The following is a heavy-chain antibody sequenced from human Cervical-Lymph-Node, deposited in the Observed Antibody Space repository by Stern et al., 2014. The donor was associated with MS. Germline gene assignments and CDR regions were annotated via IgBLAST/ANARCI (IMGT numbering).Heavy chain of an antibody. CDR2: FTWNGGSI. Sequence: EVHLVESGGGLVQPGRSLRLSCAASGFNFDDSAIHWVRQAPGKGLEWVSGFTWNGGSIGYADSVKGRFSISRDNAKNSLYLQMNSLRVEDTALYYCAKGPNYNYGMDVWGQGTTVTVSS. J-gene: IGHJ6*02. V-gene: IGHV3-9*01. CDR3: AKGPNYNYGMDV. CDR1: GFNFDDSA.